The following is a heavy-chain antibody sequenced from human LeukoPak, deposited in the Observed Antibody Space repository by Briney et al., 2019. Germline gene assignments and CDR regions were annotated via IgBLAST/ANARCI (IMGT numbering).Heavy chain of an antibody. Sequence: PSETLSLTCAVYGGSFSGYYWSWIRQPPGKGLEWIGEINHSGSTNYNPSLKSRVTISVDTSKNQFSLKLSSVTAADTAVYYCARDYHDYGDYEWFDPWGQGTLVTVSS. CDR2: INHSGST. D-gene: IGHD4-17*01. CDR1: GGSFSGYY. J-gene: IGHJ5*02. V-gene: IGHV4-34*01. CDR3: ARDYHDYGDYEWFDP.